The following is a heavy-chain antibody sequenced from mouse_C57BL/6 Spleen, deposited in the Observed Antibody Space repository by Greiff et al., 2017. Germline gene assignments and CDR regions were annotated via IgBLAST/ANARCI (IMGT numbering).Heavy chain of an antibody. CDR3: ARETTVVAFDY. D-gene: IGHD1-1*01. Sequence: VKLVESGAELVKPGASVKISCKASGYAFSSYWMNWVKQRPGKGLEWIGQIYPGDGDTNYNGKFKGKATLTADKSSSTAYMQLSSLTSEDSAVYFCARETTVVAFDYWGQGTTLTVSS. J-gene: IGHJ2*01. V-gene: IGHV1-80*01. CDR2: IYPGDGDT. CDR1: GYAFSSYW.